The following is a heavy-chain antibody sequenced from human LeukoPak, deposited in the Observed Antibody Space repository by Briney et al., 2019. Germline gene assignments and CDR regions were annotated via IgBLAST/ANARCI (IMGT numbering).Heavy chain of an antibody. J-gene: IGHJ4*02. D-gene: IGHD4-17*01. V-gene: IGHV1-46*03. CDR3: VRGVGGAWYFGF. Sequence: ASVKVSCKASGYTFTNYYIHWVRQSPGQGLEWMGIINPSGGSTNYAQKFQGRVTMTRDTSTSTVYMDLSNLKSEDTAVYYCVRGVGGAWYFGFWGQGTLVTVSS. CDR2: INPSGGST. CDR1: GYTFTNYY.